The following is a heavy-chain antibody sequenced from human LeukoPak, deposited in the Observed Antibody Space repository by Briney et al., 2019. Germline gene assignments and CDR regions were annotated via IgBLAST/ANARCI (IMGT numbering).Heavy chain of an antibody. CDR2: IYWDDDK. Sequence: SGPTLVKATHTLTLTCTFSGFSLSSSGVGVGWIRQPPVKTMQSLALIYWDDDKRYSPSLKSRLTITKDTSKNQVVLTMTNMDPVDTATYYCAHQSALYNWFDPWGQGTLVTVSS. D-gene: IGHD6-6*01. CDR1: GFSLSSSGVG. V-gene: IGHV2-5*02. CDR3: AHQSALYNWFDP. J-gene: IGHJ5*02.